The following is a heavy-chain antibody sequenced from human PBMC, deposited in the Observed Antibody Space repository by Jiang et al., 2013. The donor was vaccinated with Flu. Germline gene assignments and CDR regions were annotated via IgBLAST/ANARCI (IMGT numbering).Heavy chain of an antibody. CDR3: ARTMQWLVSDFDY. D-gene: IGHD6-19*01. CDR2: IIPMLGIA. CDR1: EAPSAVIV. J-gene: IGHJ4*02. Sequence: SGAEVRGAWVLGVRFPASLLEAPSAVIVSTGCDTAPGQGLEWMGRIIPMLGIADYAQTFQGRVTITADRSTNTAYMELSNLKSDDTAVYYCARTMQWLVSDFDYWGQGTLVTVSS. V-gene: IGHV1-69*04.